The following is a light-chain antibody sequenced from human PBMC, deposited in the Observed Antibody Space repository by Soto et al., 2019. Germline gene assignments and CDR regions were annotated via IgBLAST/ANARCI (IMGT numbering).Light chain of an antibody. CDR1: SSDISDYNY. Sequence: QSALTQPPSASGSPGQSVTISCTGTSSDISDYNYVSWYQRHPGKAPKLMIYEVSKRPSGVPDRFSGSKSGNTASLTVSGLQTEDEADYYCSSYAGSDNWVFGGGTKLTVL. J-gene: IGLJ3*02. CDR3: SSYAGSDNWV. CDR2: EVS. V-gene: IGLV2-8*01.